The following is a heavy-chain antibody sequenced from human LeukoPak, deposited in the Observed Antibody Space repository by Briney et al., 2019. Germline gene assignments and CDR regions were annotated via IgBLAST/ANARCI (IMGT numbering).Heavy chain of an antibody. J-gene: IGHJ3*02. CDR2: IIPIFGTA. CDR3: ATVSWLGDYGAFDI. Sequence: SVKVSCKASGGTFSSYAISWVRQAPGQGLEWMGGIIPIFGTANYAQKFQGRVTITADESTSTAYMELSSLRSEDTAVYYCATVSWLGDYGAFDIWGQGTMVTVSS. D-gene: IGHD4-17*01. CDR1: GGTFSSYA. V-gene: IGHV1-69*13.